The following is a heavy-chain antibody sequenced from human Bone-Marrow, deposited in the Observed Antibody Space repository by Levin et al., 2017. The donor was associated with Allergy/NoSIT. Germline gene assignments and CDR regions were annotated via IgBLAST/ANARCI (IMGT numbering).Heavy chain of an antibody. CDR1: GFPLINYG. CDR2: ISVHNGNT. J-gene: IGHJ6*02. CDR3: AIDRRRATVLGVVIPYNGLDV. D-gene: IGHD3-3*01. V-gene: IGHV1-18*01. Sequence: GGSLRLSCKASGFPLINYGVTWLRQAPRQGLEWMGWISVHNGNTKYAENFQGRVTLTTDTSSSTAYMEVRSLRSDDTAVYYCAIDRRRATVLGVVIPYNGLDVWGQGTTVTVS.